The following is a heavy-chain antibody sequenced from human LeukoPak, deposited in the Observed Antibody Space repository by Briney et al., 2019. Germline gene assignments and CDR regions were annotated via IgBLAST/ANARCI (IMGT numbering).Heavy chain of an antibody. V-gene: IGHV4-59*02. J-gene: IGHJ6*03. CDR3: ARTYGDYQGYMDV. CDR2: IYYNGHT. D-gene: IGHD4-17*01. Sequence: SETLSLTCTVSGDSVNGYYWSWIRQPPAKGLPWVGYIYYNGHTNYSPPLESRTTMSIDPSRNQFSLKVRSVTAADTAVYYCARTYGDYQGYMDVWGKGTTVTVSS. CDR1: GDSVNGYY.